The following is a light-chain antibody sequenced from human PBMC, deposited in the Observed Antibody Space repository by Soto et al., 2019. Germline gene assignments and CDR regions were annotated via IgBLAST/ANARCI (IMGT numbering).Light chain of an antibody. CDR3: QQYRSSPWT. CDR2: GAS. Sequence: EIVLTQSPGTLSLSPGERATLSCRASQSVSSSYLAWYQQKPGQAPRLLIYGASSRATGIPDRFSGSGSGTDFTLTSSRLEPEDGAVDYCQQYRSSPWTVGQGTKVEIK. J-gene: IGKJ1*01. CDR1: QSVSSSY. V-gene: IGKV3-20*01.